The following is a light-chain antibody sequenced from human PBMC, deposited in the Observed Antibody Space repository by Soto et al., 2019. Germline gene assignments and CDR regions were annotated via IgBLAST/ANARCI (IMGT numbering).Light chain of an antibody. V-gene: IGKV3-15*01. CDR2: GAS. CDR1: QSVSSN. Sequence: EIVMTQSPATLSVSPGERATLSCRASQSVSSNLAWYQQKPGQAPRLLIYGASTRATGIPARFSGSGSGTEFTLPISSLQSEDLEVYYCQQYNSWPPLTFGGGTKVEIK. CDR3: QQYNSWPPLT. J-gene: IGKJ4*01.